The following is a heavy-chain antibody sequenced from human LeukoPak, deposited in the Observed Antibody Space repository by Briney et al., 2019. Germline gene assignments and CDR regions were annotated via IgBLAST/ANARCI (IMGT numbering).Heavy chain of an antibody. J-gene: IGHJ4*02. V-gene: IGHV1-8*01. CDR1: GYTFTSYD. Sequence: GASVKVSCKASGYTFTSYDINWVRQATGQELECMGWMNPNSCNTGYAQKFQGRVTMTRNTSIRTDYMELRSLRSEDTAVYYCARGLGYCSSTSCRKPFDYWGQGTLVTVSS. D-gene: IGHD2-2*01. CDR2: MNPNSCNT. CDR3: ARGLGYCSSTSCRKPFDY.